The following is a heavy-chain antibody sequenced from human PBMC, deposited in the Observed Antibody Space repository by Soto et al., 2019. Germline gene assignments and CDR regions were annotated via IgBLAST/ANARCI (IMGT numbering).Heavy chain of an antibody. CDR2: IYYSGST. D-gene: IGHD3-10*01. Sequence: QVQLQESGPGLVKPSQTLSLTCTVSGGSISSGGYYWSWIRQHPGKGLEWIGYIYYSGSTYYNPSLKSRVTISVDTSKNQFSLKLSSVTAADTAVYYCARVGYGITMVRVVIRYFDYWGQGTLVTVSS. CDR1: GGSISSGGYY. CDR3: ARVGYGITMVRVVIRYFDY. V-gene: IGHV4-31*03. J-gene: IGHJ4*02.